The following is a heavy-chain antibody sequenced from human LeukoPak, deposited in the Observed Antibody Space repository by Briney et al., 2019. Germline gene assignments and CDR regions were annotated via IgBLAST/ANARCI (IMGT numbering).Heavy chain of an antibody. D-gene: IGHD6-19*01. V-gene: IGHV3-7*01. CDR1: GFTFSSYW. Sequence: PGGSLRLSCAASGFTFSSYWMSWVRQAPGKGLEWVDNIKQDGSEKYYVDSVKGRFTISRDNAKNSLYLQMNSLRAEDTAVYYCARDTGSGWDNGMDVWGQGSTVTVSS. CDR3: ARDTGSGWDNGMDV. J-gene: IGHJ6*02. CDR2: IKQDGSEK.